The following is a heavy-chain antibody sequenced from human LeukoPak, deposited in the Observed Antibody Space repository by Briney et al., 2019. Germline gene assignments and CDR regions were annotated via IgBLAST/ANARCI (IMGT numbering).Heavy chain of an antibody. D-gene: IGHD3-10*01. CDR1: RYTFTSYG. CDR2: ISAYNGNT. Sequence: ASVKVSCKASRYTFTSYGISWVRQAPGQGLEWMGWISAYNGNTNYALKLQGRVTMTTDTSTSTAYMELRSLRSDDTAVYYCARVQLWFGELLSGWFDPWGQGTLVTVSS. J-gene: IGHJ5*02. V-gene: IGHV1-18*01. CDR3: ARVQLWFGELLSGWFDP.